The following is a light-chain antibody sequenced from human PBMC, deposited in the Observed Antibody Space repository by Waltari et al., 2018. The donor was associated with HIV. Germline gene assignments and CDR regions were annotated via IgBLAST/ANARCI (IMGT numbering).Light chain of an antibody. CDR2: KDN. J-gene: IGLJ3*02. Sequence: SYELTQPSSVSVSPGQTTRITCSGDVLAKSYARWFQQKPGQAPVVMIYKDNELPSGIPERFSGSSSGTTVTLTISGAQIEDEADYYCYSAADNMGVFGGGTKLTVL. CDR3: YSAADNMGV. V-gene: IGLV3-27*01. CDR1: VLAKSY.